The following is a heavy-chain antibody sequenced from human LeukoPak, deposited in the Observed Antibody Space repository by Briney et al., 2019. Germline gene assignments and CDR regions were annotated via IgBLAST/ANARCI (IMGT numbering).Heavy chain of an antibody. CDR1: GFSFSSYG. CDR2: IWYDGTNK. Sequence: PGGSLRLSCGPSGFSFSSYGMHWVRQAPGKGLEWVAVIWYDGTNKYYADSVKGRFTISRDNSKNTLYLQMNSLRAEDTAVYYCARDQRGFSYSKYYFDYWGQGTLVTVSS. D-gene: IGHD5-18*01. CDR3: ARDQRGFSYSKYYFDY. V-gene: IGHV3-33*01. J-gene: IGHJ4*02.